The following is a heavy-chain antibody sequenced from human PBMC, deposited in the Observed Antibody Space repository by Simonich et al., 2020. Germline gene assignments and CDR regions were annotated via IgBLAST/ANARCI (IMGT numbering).Heavy chain of an antibody. CDR2: ISAYKSNT. D-gene: IGHD2-15*01. CDR1: GYTFTSYG. CDR3: ARASRGTWWYYYFDY. J-gene: IGHJ4*02. Sequence: QVQLVQSGAEVKKPGASVKVSCKASGYTFTSYGISWVRQAPGQGLEWMGWISAYKSNTNYAQQLQGRVTMTTDTSTSTAYMELRSLRSDDTAVYYCARASRGTWWYYYFDYWGQGTLVTVSS. V-gene: IGHV1-18*01.